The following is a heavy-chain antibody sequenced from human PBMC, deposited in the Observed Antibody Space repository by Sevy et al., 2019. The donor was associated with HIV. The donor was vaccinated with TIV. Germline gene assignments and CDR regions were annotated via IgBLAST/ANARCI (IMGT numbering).Heavy chain of an antibody. Sequence: GGSLRLSCAASGFTFSSYAMHGARQAPGKGLEWVAVISYDGSNKYYADSVKGRFTISRDNSKNTLYLQMNSLRAEDTAVYYCARSRGVVWAHFDYWGQGTLVTVSS. V-gene: IGHV3-30-3*01. CDR1: GFTFSSYA. CDR2: ISYDGSNK. J-gene: IGHJ4*02. D-gene: IGHD2-15*01. CDR3: ARSRGVVWAHFDY.